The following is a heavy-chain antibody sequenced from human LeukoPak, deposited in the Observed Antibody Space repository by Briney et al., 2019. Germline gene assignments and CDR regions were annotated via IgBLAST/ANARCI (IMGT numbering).Heavy chain of an antibody. CDR2: INHSGST. D-gene: IGHD5-18*01. J-gene: IGHJ4*02. CDR1: GGSISSYY. CDR3: ARGQLWLQY. V-gene: IGHV4-34*01. Sequence: SETLSLTCTVSGGSISSYYWSWIRQPPGKGLEWIGEINHSGSTNYNPSLKSRVTISVDTSKNQFSLKLSSVTAADTAVYYRARGQLWLQYWGQGTLVTVSS.